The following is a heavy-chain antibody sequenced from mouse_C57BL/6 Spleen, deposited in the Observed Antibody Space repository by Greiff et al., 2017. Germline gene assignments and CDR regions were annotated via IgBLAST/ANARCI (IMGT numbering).Heavy chain of an antibody. D-gene: IGHD2-4*01. CDR1: GYTFTDYN. J-gene: IGHJ2*01. CDR3: ARSSFYDYDEGYYFDY. V-gene: IGHV1-22*01. Sequence: EVQLQQSGPELVKPGASVKMSCKASGYTFTDYNMHWVKQSHGKSLEWIGYINPNNGGTSYNQKFKGKATLTVNKSSSTAYMELRSLTSEDSAVYYCARSSFYDYDEGYYFDYWGQGTTLTVSS. CDR2: INPNNGGT.